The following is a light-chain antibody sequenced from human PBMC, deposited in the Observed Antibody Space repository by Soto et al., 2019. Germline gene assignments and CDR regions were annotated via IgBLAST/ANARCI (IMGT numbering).Light chain of an antibody. V-gene: IGKV1-27*01. CDR1: QAIKNS. Sequence: QVTQSPPSLSASVGDRVTITCRASQAIKNSLAWYQHIPGKPPKLLIYSASTLQSGVPSRFSGRGSGTDFTLTITSLQPEDVATYYCQKYDNAPFTFGPGTKVEIK. CDR2: SAS. CDR3: QKYDNAPFT. J-gene: IGKJ3*01.